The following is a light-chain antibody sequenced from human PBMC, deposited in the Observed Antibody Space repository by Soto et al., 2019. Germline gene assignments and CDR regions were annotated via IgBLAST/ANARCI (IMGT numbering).Light chain of an antibody. CDR3: YSAADSRGV. CDR2: KDS. J-gene: IGLJ2*01. Sequence: SYELTQPSSVSLSPGQTANITCAGDVLAKKYDRWFQQKPGQAPVVMIYKDSDRPSGIPERFSGSSSGITVTLTISGAQVEDEADYYCYSAADSRGVFGGGTKLTVL. CDR1: VLAKKY. V-gene: IGLV3-27*01.